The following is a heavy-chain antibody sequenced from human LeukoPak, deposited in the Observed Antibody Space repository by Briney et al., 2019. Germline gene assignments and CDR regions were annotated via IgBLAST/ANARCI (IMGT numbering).Heavy chain of an antibody. D-gene: IGHD3-9*01. V-gene: IGHV3-74*01. CDR1: GFTFSSYW. Sequence: GGSLRLSCVASGFTFSSYWMHWVRQDPRKGLVWVTRINGDGRNINYADSVRGRFTISRDNAKNTLYLQMNTLRVEDTAVYYCTRDLMDYDVSTGLHHYYMDVWGQGTTVTVSS. CDR3: TRDLMDYDVSTGLHHYYMDV. J-gene: IGHJ6*02. CDR2: INGDGRNI.